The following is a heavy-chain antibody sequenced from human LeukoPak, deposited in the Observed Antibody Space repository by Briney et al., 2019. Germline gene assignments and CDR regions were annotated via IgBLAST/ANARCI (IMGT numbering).Heavy chain of an antibody. CDR3: ARGLGAAAGRSPTSFDY. V-gene: IGHV4-38-2*02. J-gene: IGHJ4*02. Sequence: SETLSLTCTVSGYSISSGYYWGWIRQPPEKGLEWIGCIYHSGDTYYNPSLKSRVTISVDTSKNQFSLKLSSVTAADTAVYYCARGLGAAAGRSPTSFDYWGQGTLVTVSS. CDR2: IYHSGDT. D-gene: IGHD6-13*01. CDR1: GYSISSGYY.